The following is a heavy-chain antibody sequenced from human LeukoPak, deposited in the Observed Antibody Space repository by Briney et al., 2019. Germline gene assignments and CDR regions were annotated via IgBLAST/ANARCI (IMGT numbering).Heavy chain of an antibody. CDR3: ARGYSSSSPVDY. Sequence: QSGGSLRLSCAASGFTFSSYGMHWVRQAPGKGLEWVAVISYDGSNKYYADSVKGRFTISRDNSKNTLYLQMGSLRAEDMAVYYRARGYSSSSPVDYWGQGTLVTVSS. CDR1: GFTFSSYG. CDR2: ISYDGSNK. V-gene: IGHV3-30*03. J-gene: IGHJ4*02. D-gene: IGHD6-6*01.